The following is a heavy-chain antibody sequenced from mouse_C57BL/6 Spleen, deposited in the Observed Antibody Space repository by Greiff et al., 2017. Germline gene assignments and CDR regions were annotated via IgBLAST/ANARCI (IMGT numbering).Heavy chain of an antibody. Sequence: QVQLQQSGAELMKPGASVKLSCKATGYTFTGYWIEWVKQRPGHGLEWIGEILPGSGSTNYNEKLKGKATFTANTSANTAYMQRSSLTTEDSAIYYWARRGVVAAGDYWGQGTSVTVSS. J-gene: IGHJ4*01. V-gene: IGHV1-9*01. CDR3: ARRGVVAAGDY. CDR2: ILPGSGST. D-gene: IGHD1-1*01. CDR1: GYTFTGYW.